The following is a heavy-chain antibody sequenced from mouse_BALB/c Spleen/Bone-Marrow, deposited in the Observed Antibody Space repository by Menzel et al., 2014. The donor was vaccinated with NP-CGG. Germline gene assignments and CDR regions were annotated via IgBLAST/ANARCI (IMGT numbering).Heavy chain of an antibody. CDR1: GYTFTSYW. D-gene: IGHD1-1*01. J-gene: IGHJ2*01. CDR2: INPSNGRT. CDR3: ARSRYGSYYGY. V-gene: IGHV1S81*02. Sequence: VQVVESGAELVKPGASVKLSCKASGYTFTSYWTHWVKQGPGQGLEWIGEINPSNGRTNYNEKFKAKATLTADKSSSTAYMQLSSLTSEDSAVYFCARSRYGSYYGYWGQGTPLTVSS.